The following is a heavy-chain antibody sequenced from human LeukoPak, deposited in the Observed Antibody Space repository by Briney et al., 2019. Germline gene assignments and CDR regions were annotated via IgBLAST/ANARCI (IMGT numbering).Heavy chain of an antibody. CDR3: ARGRYCSADICSGGDAFDI. CDR2: INHSGST. J-gene: IGHJ3*02. Sequence: GSLRLSCAASGFTFSGYSMNWVRQAPGKGLEWIGEINHSGSTNYNPSLKSRVTMSVDTSKNQFSLKLSSVTAADTAVYYCARGRYCSADICSGGDAFDIWGQGTMVSVSS. D-gene: IGHD2-15*01. CDR1: GFTFSGYS. V-gene: IGHV4-34*01.